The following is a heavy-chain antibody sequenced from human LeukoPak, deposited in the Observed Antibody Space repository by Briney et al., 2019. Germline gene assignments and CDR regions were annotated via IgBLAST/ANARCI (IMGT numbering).Heavy chain of an antibody. CDR2: IYYSGIT. Sequence: PSETLSLTCTVSGGSISGYYWSWIRQPPGKGLEWIGFIYYSGITNYNPSLKSRVTISLDMSKNQFSLRLTSVTTADTAVYYCAKRPVVATFDYWGQGTLVTVSS. CDR1: GGSISGYY. V-gene: IGHV4-59*01. D-gene: IGHD2-15*01. CDR3: AKRPVVATFDY. J-gene: IGHJ4*02.